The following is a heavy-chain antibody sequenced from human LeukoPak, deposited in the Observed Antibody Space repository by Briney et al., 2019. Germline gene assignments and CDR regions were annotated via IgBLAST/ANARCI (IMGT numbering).Heavy chain of an antibody. D-gene: IGHD2-2*01. CDR1: GFSFNNNA. V-gene: IGHV3-23*01. Sequence: GGSLRLSCAAPGFSFNNNAMTWVRQAPGKGLEWVSSISGTDSTTYSADSVKGRFTFSRDSSKNTLYLQMNSLRAEDTAVYYCAKASCNFPSCPFAYWGQGTLVTVSS. CDR2: ISGTDSTT. CDR3: AKASCNFPSCPFAY. J-gene: IGHJ4*02.